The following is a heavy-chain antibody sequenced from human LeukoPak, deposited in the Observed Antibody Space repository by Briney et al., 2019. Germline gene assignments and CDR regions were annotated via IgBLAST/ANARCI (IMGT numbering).Heavy chain of an antibody. Sequence: PGRSLRLSCEASGFTFSGFGMHWVRQAPGRGLEWVAVISYDGSNKYYADSVKGRFTISRDNAKNSLYLQMDSLRAEDTAVYYCARTYGGDAFDIWGQGTMVTVSS. CDR1: GFTFSGFG. CDR3: ARTYGGDAFDI. J-gene: IGHJ3*02. D-gene: IGHD4-23*01. V-gene: IGHV3-30*03. CDR2: ISYDGSNK.